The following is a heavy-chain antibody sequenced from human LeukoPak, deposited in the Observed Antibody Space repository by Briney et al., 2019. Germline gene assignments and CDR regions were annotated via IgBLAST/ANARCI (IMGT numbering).Heavy chain of an antibody. D-gene: IGHD5-18*01. Sequence: SETLSLTCTVSGGSMTTHHWNWLRQTPGKGLEWIGYVFDSGRTKVNPSLTSRVTLSTDASKNQLSLRLSSATAADTAVYYCTTIKRGDIFGYFDFWGQGILVTVSS. V-gene: IGHV4-59*11. J-gene: IGHJ4*02. CDR3: TTIKRGDIFGYFDF. CDR1: GGSMTTHH. CDR2: VFDSGRT.